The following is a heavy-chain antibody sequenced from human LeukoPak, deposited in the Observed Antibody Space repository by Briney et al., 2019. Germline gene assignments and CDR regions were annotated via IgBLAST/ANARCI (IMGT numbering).Heavy chain of an antibody. D-gene: IGHD2-2*01. CDR1: GGSISSYY. CDR3: ARSSLHCTSTSCHPNWFDP. CDR2: IHTSGRT. J-gene: IGHJ5*02. Sequence: SETLSLTCTVSGGSISSYYWSWIRQPAGKGLEWSGRIHTSGRTNYNPSLKSRVTMSVDTSKDQLSLKLNSVTAADTAVYYCARSSLHCTSTSCHPNWFDPWGQGTLVTVSS. V-gene: IGHV4-4*07.